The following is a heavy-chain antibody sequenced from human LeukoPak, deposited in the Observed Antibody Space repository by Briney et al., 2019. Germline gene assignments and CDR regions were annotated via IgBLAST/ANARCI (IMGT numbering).Heavy chain of an antibody. CDR3: ARGGQHPAKYYYYYYMDV. Sequence: SVKVSCKASGGTFSSYAISWVRQAPGQGLEWMGGIIPIFGTANYAPKFQGRVTITTDESTSTAYMELSSLRSEDTAVYYCARGGQHPAKYYYYYYMDVWGKGTTVTVSS. D-gene: IGHD6-13*01. CDR1: GGTFSSYA. CDR2: IIPIFGTA. V-gene: IGHV1-69*05. J-gene: IGHJ6*03.